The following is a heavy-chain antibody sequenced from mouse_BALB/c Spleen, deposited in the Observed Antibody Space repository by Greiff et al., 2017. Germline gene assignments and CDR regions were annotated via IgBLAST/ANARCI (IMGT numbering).Heavy chain of an antibody. CDR3: ARESWGYGNYGGVDY. D-gene: IGHD2-10*02. J-gene: IGHJ2*01. CDR2: ISSGGSYT. Sequence: EVQLVESGGDLVKPGGSLKLSCAASGFTFSSYGMSWVRQTPDKRLEWVATISSGGSYTYCPDSVKGRFTISRDNAKNTLYLQMSSLKSEDTAMYYCARESWGYGNYGGVDYWGQGTTLTVSS. V-gene: IGHV5-6*01. CDR1: GFTFSSYG.